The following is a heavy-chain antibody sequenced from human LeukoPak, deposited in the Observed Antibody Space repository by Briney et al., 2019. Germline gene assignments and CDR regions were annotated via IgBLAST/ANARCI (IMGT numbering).Heavy chain of an antibody. CDR1: GFTFSSYG. D-gene: IGHD6-13*01. V-gene: IGHV3-30*03. J-gene: IGHJ3*02. Sequence: GGSLRLSCAASGFTFSSYGMHWVRQAPGKWLEWVAVISYDGSNKYYADSVKGRFTISRDNSKNTLYLQMNSLRAEDTAVYYCATLGYSSSWYLGDAFDIWGQGTMVTVSS. CDR3: ATLGYSSSWYLGDAFDI. CDR2: ISYDGSNK.